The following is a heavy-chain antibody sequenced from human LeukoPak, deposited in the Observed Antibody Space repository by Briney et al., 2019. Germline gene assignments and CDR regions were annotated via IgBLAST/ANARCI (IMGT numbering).Heavy chain of an antibody. CDR2: IYYSGST. D-gene: IGHD2-2*02. V-gene: IGHV4-39*07. Sequence: SETLSLTCTVSGGSISSSSYYWGWIRQPPGKGLEWIGSIYYSGSTYYNPSLKSRVTISVDTSKNQFSLKLSSVTAADTAGYYCAREEYQLLYGPYNWFDPWGQGTLVTVSS. CDR3: AREEYQLLYGPYNWFDP. J-gene: IGHJ5*02. CDR1: GGSISSSSYY.